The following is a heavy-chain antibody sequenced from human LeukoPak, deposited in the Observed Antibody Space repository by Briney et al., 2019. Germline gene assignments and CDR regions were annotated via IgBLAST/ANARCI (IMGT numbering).Heavy chain of an antibody. D-gene: IGHD6-6*01. V-gene: IGHV1-2*02. CDR3: ARGPVWYSSSTGN. J-gene: IGHJ4*02. CDR1: GYTFTGYY. Sequence: APVKVSCKASGYTFTGYYMHWVRQAPGQGLEWMGWINPNSGGTNYAQKFQGRVTMTRDTSISTAYMELSRLRSDDTAVYYCARGPVWYSSSTGNWGQGTLVTVSS. CDR2: INPNSGGT.